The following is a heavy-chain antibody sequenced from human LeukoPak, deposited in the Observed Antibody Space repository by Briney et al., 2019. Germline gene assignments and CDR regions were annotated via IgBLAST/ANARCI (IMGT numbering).Heavy chain of an antibody. CDR2: IYYSGST. CDR1: GGSISSYY. D-gene: IGHD1-26*01. CDR3: ARDQYRWELS. Sequence: PSETLSLTCTVSGGSISSYYWSWIRQPPGKGLEWIGYIYYSGSTYYNPSLKSRVTISVDTSKNQFSLKLSSVTAADTAVYYCARDQYRWELSWGQGTLVTVSS. J-gene: IGHJ5*02. V-gene: IGHV4-59*12.